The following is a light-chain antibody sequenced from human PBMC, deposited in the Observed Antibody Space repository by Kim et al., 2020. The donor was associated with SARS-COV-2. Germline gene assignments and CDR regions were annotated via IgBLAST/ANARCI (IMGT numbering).Light chain of an antibody. J-gene: IGLJ2*01. Sequence: QSVLTQPASVSGSPGQSITISCAGTSSDVGGYDYVSWYQHHSAKAPKLLIFDVNKRSSGVSNRFSASKSGNTASLTISGLQTEDEADYYCSSYTSSSTLVFGGGTQLTVL. CDR2: DVN. V-gene: IGLV2-14*03. CDR3: SSYTSSSTLV. CDR1: SSDVGGYDY.